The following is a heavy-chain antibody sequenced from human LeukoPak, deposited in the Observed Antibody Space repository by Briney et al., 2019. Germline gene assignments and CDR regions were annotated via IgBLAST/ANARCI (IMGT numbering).Heavy chain of an antibody. CDR2: ISSRGTTK. CDR1: GFTFSDYY. J-gene: IGHJ4*02. CDR3: ARDTESGSSH. D-gene: IGHD5-12*01. Sequence: PGGSLRLSCAASGFTFSDYYMSWVRQAAGKGLEWVSYISSRGTTKYYADSVKGRVAISRDNAKNSLFLQVNSLRAEDTAVYYCARDTESGSSHWGQGTLVTVSS. V-gene: IGHV3-11*01.